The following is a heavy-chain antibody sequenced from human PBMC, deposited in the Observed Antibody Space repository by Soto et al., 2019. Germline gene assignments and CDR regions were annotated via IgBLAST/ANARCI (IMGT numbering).Heavy chain of an antibody. CDR3: ARDSRSGYYLDY. CDR1: GDSISSGGYS. D-gene: IGHD3-22*01. J-gene: IGHJ4*02. V-gene: IGHV4-30-2*01. Sequence: QLQLQESGSGLVKPSQTLSLTCAVSGDSISSGGYSWNWIRQPPGKGLEWIGYIYHSGGTDYNPSLKSRVTFTVDSSNNQFSLKLSSVTAADTAVYYCARDSRSGYYLDYWGQGTLVTVSS. CDR2: IYHSGGT.